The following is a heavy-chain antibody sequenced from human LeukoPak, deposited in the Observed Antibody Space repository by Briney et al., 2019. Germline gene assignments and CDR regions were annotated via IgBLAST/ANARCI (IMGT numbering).Heavy chain of an antibody. CDR3: ACFYGSGSYYNFLFDY. CDR2: IKQDGSEI. J-gene: IGHJ4*02. CDR1: GFTFSSYW. V-gene: IGHV3-7*01. D-gene: IGHD3-10*01. Sequence: GGSLRLSCAASGFTFSSYWMTWVRQAPGKGLEWVATIKQDGSEIYHVDSVKGRFTISRDNAKNSLYLQMNSLRAEDTAVYYCACFYGSGSYYNFLFDYWGQGTLVTVSS.